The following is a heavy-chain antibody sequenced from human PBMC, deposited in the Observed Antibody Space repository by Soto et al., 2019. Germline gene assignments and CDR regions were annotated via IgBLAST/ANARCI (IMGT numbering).Heavy chain of an antibody. D-gene: IGHD2-2*01. CDR2: ISAYNGNT. V-gene: IGHV1-18*04. CDR1: GYAFTSYG. J-gene: IGHJ5*02. Sequence: ASVKVFCKTSGYAFTSYGGGCVRQAPGQGLEWMGWISAYNGNTNYAQKLQGRVTMTTDTSTSTAYMELSSLRSEDTAVYYFARVKDIVLVPAAISWFDPWGQGTLVTVSS. CDR3: ARVKDIVLVPAAISWFDP.